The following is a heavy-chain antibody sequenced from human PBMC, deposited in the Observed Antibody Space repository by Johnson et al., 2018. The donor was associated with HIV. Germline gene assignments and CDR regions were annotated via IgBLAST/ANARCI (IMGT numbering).Heavy chain of an antibody. V-gene: IGHV3-20*04. CDR3: ARARYGDLLNLDAFDI. D-gene: IGHD4-17*01. Sequence: VQLVESGGGVVRPGESLRLSCAASGFTFDDYGMSWVRQAPGKGLEWVSGINWNGGSTGYADSVKGRFPISRDNAKNSLYLQMNSLRAEDTALYYCARARYGDLLNLDAFDIWGQGTMVTVSS. CDR1: GFTFDDYG. J-gene: IGHJ3*02. CDR2: INWNGGST.